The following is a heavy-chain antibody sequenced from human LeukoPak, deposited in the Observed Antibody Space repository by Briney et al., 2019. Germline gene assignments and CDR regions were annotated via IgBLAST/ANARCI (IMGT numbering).Heavy chain of an antibody. J-gene: IGHJ3*02. CDR1: GYSISSGYY. Sequence: SEILSLTCAVSGYSISSGYYWGWIRQPPGKGLEWIITISHSGTTYYNPTLKGRVTISVDTSKNQFSLKLRSVTTADTAVYYCARQAYYDFWSGHYSRGVEDAFDIWGQGTMVYLSS. CDR2: ISHSGTT. CDR3: ARQAYYDFWSGHYSRGVEDAFDI. V-gene: IGHV4-38-2*01. D-gene: IGHD3-3*01.